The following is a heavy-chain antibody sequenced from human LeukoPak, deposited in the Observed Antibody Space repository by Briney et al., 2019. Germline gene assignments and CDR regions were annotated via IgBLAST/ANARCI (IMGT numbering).Heavy chain of an antibody. CDR1: GFTFSSYG. V-gene: IGHV3-33*01. CDR3: ARDKGIAAAGEYYYYGMDV. J-gene: IGHJ6*02. CDR2: IWYDGSNK. D-gene: IGHD6-13*01. Sequence: PGGSLRLSYAASGFTFSSYGMHWVRQAPGKGLEWVAVIWYDGSNKYYADSVKGRFTISRDNSKNTLYLQMNSLRAEDTAVYYCARDKGIAAAGEYYYYGMDVWGQGTTVTVSS.